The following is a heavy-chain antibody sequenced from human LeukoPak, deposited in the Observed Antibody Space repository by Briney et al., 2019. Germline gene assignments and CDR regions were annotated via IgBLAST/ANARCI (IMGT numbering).Heavy chain of an antibody. CDR1: GFTFSRYA. Sequence: PGGSLRLSCLASGFTFSRYAMTWVRQAPGKGLEWLSGITGSGSTYYADSVKGRFTISRDDSKDTVYLQMNSLRVEDTAVYYCARDLNWGSLAYVGYWGQGALVTVSS. CDR3: ARDLNWGSLAYVGY. J-gene: IGHJ4*02. V-gene: IGHV3-23*01. D-gene: IGHD7-27*01. CDR2: ITGSGST.